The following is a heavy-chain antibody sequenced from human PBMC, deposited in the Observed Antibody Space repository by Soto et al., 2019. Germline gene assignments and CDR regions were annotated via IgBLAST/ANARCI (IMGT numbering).Heavy chain of an antibody. D-gene: IGHD2-8*01. CDR1: GFRFKDYG. Sequence: QVLLVESGGGVVQPGRSLRLSCAASGFRFKDYGMHWVRQAPGKGLEWVAVIYFDGSNTYYADSVKGRFTVSRDNSENTMYLQMNSLTAEDTAIYHCAIDPDAYETNEDTVFYYYYGMDVWGQRTTVTVSS. CDR3: AIDPDAYETNEDTVFYYYYGMDV. V-gene: IGHV3-33*01. CDR2: IYFDGSNT. J-gene: IGHJ6*02.